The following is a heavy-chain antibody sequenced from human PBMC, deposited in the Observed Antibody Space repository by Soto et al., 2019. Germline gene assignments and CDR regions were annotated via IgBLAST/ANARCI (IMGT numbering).Heavy chain of an antibody. J-gene: IGHJ5*02. CDR3: ARDGGDLGRSCDAKWFDP. V-gene: IGHV4-59*11. CDR1: GASISSHY. CDR2: VAHTGIT. D-gene: IGHD3-16*01. Sequence: QVQLQESGPGLVKPSETLALTCNVSGASISSHYWSWLRPAPGKGPEWIGYVAHTGITKYSPSLKSRVTMSADTATNPVSLTLRSVTAADTAVYYCARDGGDLGRSCDAKWFDPWGQGTLVTVSS.